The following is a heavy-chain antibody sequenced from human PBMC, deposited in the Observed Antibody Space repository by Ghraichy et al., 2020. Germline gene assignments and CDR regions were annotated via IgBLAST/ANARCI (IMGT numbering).Heavy chain of an antibody. CDR1: GGSISSYNHH. D-gene: IGHD6-19*01. CDR3: ARHVISVYRSGWNGPEVIDS. J-gene: IGHJ4*02. CDR2: IFYSGTT. V-gene: IGHV4-39*01. Sequence: SETLSLTCSVSGGSISSYNHHWGWIRQPPGKGLEWIATIFYSGTTDYNPSLERRVSISVDTSRDQFSLKLWSLSVADTAVYYCARHVISVYRSGWNGPEVIDSWGQGRLVLVSS.